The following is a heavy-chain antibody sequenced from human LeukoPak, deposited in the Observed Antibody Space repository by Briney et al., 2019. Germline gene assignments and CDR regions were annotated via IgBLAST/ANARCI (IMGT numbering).Heavy chain of an antibody. CDR2: IIPIFGTA. Sequence: ASVTVSCKASGGTFSSYAISWVRQAPGQELEWMGGIIPIFGTANYAQKFQGRVTITTDESTSTAYMELSSLRSEDTAVYYCARAPYYDFWSGYYIPGGGAFDIWGQGTMVTVSS. J-gene: IGHJ3*02. D-gene: IGHD3-3*01. CDR3: ARAPYYDFWSGYYIPGGGAFDI. CDR1: GGTFSSYA. V-gene: IGHV1-69*05.